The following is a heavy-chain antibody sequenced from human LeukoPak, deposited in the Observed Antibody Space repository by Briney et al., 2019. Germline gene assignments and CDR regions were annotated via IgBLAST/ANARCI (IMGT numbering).Heavy chain of an antibody. CDR1: GFRFSSYS. CDR2: VCSSCRYV. CDR3: ARDRVVVVPAADGYYYYGMDV. J-gene: IGHJ6*02. V-gene: IGHV3-21*01. D-gene: IGHD2-2*01. Sequence: PGGALRLFRAASGFRFSSYSMKLGRQGPGKGLGLVSSVCSSCRYVYYADSVKGRFTISRDNAKNSLYLQMNSLRAEDTAVYYCARDRVVVVPAADGYYYYGMDVWGQGTTVTVSS.